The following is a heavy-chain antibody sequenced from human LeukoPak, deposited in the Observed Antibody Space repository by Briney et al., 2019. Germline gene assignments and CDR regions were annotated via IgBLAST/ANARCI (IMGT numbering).Heavy chain of an antibody. V-gene: IGHV3-23*01. D-gene: IGHD1-26*01. CDR2: ISGSGGGT. J-gene: IGHJ4*02. CDR1: GFTFSSYA. CDR3: AKGIASSGRSIDY. Sequence: PGGSLRLSCAASGFTFSSYAMSWVRQAQGKGQEWVSVISGSGGGTYYADSVKGRFTISRDNSKNTLYLQMNSLRAEDTAVYYCAKGIASSGRSIDYWGQGTLVTVSS.